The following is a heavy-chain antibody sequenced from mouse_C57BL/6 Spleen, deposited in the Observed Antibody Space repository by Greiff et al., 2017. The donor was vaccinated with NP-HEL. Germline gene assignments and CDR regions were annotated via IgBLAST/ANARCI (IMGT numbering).Heavy chain of an antibody. V-gene: IGHV3-6*01. CDR3: ASNYS. CDR1: GYSITSGYY. CDR2: ISYDGSN. Sequence: VQLQQSGPGLVKPSQSLSLTCSVTGYSITSGYYWNWIRQFPGNKLEWMGYISYDGSNNYNPSLKNRISITRDTSKNQFFLKLNSVTTEDTATYYCASNYSWGQGTTLTVSS. J-gene: IGHJ2*01.